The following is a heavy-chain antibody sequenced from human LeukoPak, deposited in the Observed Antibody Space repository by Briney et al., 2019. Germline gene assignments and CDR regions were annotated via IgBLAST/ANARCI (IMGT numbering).Heavy chain of an antibody. D-gene: IGHD1-26*01. V-gene: IGHV3-23*01. CDR2: FSGGGDS. CDR3: AKGGSGSYYDNFDY. CDR1: GFTSGIYA. Sequence: GGSLRLSCAASGFTSGIYAVSWVRQAPGKGLEWVSAFSGGGDSYYADSVKGRFTISRDNLKNTLYLQMNSLGAEDTAVYYCAKGGSGSYYDNFDYWGQGTLVTVSS. J-gene: IGHJ4*02.